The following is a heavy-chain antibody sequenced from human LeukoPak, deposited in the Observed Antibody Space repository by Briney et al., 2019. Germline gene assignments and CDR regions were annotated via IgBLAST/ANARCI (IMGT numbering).Heavy chain of an antibody. Sequence: PGGSLRLSCAASGFTFSSNWMSWVRQAPGKGLEWVANIKEDGSEKYYVDSVKGRFTISRDNSKNTLYLQMNSLRTEDTAVYYCARDGYGLDTPMVSTVFDCWGQGTLVTVSS. D-gene: IGHD5-18*01. J-gene: IGHJ4*02. CDR3: ARDGYGLDTPMVSTVFDC. CDR2: IKEDGSEK. V-gene: IGHV3-7*01. CDR1: GFTFSSNW.